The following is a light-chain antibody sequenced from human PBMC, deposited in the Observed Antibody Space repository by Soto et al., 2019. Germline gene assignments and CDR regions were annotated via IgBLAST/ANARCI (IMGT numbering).Light chain of an antibody. Sequence: DIQMTQSPSSLSASVGDRVTISCRASQGISNSLAWYQQKPGKVPKLLIYDASTLQSGVPSRFSGSGSGTGFTLTISSLQPEDVAIYYCQKYNTAPTFGQGSKVEIK. CDR1: QGISNS. V-gene: IGKV1-27*01. CDR2: DAS. J-gene: IGKJ1*01. CDR3: QKYNTAPT.